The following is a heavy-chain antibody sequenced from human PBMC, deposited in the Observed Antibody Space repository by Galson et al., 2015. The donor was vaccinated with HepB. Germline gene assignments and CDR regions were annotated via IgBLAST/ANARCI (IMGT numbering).Heavy chain of an antibody. Sequence: SLRLSCAASGFTFSSDWMNWVRQAPGKGLEWVANIKPDGSQKYYVDSVKGRFTISRDNAKNSLFLQMNSLRAEDTAVYYCTRITMVPYFDYWGQGTLVTVSS. CDR1: GFTFSSDW. D-gene: IGHD3-10*01. CDR3: TRITMVPYFDY. J-gene: IGHJ4*02. CDR2: IKPDGSQK. V-gene: IGHV3-7*05.